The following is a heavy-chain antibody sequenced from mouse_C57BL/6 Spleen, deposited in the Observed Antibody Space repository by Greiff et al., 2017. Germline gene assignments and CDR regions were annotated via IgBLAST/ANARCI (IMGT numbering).Heavy chain of an antibody. J-gene: IGHJ4*01. CDR2: IYPGAGDT. Sequence: VQLQQSGPELVKPGASVKISCKASGYAFSSSWMNWVKQRPGKGLEWIGRIYPGAGDTNYNGKFKGKATLTADKSSSTAYMQLRSLTSEDSAVYFCARGGYGNYDAMDYWGQGTSVTVSS. V-gene: IGHV1-82*01. CDR1: GYAFSSSW. CDR3: ARGGYGNYDAMDY. D-gene: IGHD2-1*01.